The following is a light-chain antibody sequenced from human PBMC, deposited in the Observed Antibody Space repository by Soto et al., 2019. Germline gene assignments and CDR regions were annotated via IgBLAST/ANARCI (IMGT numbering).Light chain of an antibody. CDR3: ATWDGSLRCVV. Sequence: QSVLTQPPSASGTPGQTVTITCSGSSSNIGSDYVFWYQQLPGTAPRLLIYRDIQRPSGVPDRFSGSKSGSSGSLAVSALRSEDEAVYYCATWDGSLRCVVFGGGTQLTVL. V-gene: IGLV1-47*01. CDR2: RDI. J-gene: IGLJ2*01. CDR1: SSNIGSDY.